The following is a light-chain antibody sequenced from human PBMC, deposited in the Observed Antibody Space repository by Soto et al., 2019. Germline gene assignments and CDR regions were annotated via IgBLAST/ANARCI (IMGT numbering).Light chain of an antibody. CDR1: SSDVGSYNL. CDR2: EGS. CDR3: CSYAGSSTFHVV. V-gene: IGLV2-23*01. Sequence: QSALTQPASVSGSPGQSITISCTGTSSDVGSYNLASWYQQHPGKAPKLMIYEGSKRPSGVSNRFSGSKSGNTASLTISVLQAEDEADYYCCSYAGSSTFHVVFGGGTQLTVL. J-gene: IGLJ2*01.